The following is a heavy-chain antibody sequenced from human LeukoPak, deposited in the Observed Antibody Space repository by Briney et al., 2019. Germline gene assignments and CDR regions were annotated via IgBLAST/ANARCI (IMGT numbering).Heavy chain of an antibody. Sequence: SETLSLTCTVSGGSVSSGSYYWSWIRKPPGKGLEWIGFIFHDGSAYYNPPFRSRAIISVDTSRNQFSLRLTSVTTADTAVYYCAREVRGPSVDFDFWGQGTLVTVSS. CDR2: IFHDGSA. CDR1: GGSVSSGSYY. V-gene: IGHV4-61*01. D-gene: IGHD3-10*01. J-gene: IGHJ4*02. CDR3: AREVRGPSVDFDF.